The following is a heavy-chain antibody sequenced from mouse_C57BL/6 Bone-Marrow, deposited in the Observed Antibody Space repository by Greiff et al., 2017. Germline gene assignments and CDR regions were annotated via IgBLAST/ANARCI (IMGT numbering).Heavy chain of an antibody. CDR3: ARHYGSSYPSYAMDY. J-gene: IGHJ4*01. Sequence: VQGVESGAELVRPGASVKLSCKASGYTFTDYYINWVKQRPGQGLEWIARIYPGSGNTYYNEKFKGKATLTAEKSSSTAYMQLSSLTSEDSAVYFCARHYGSSYPSYAMDYWGQGTSVTVSS. V-gene: IGHV1-76*01. CDR1: GYTFTDYY. CDR2: IYPGSGNT. D-gene: IGHD1-1*01.